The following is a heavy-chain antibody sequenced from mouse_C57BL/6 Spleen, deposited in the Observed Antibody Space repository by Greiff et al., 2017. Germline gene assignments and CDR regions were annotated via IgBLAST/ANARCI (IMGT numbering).Heavy chain of an antibody. D-gene: IGHD2-2*01. CDR1: GYTFTSYG. CDR2: IYPRSGNT. CDR3: ARGEIYYGYDVGYFDV. V-gene: IGHV1-81*01. J-gene: IGHJ1*03. Sequence: QVQLQQSGAELARPGASVKLSCKASGYTFTSYGISWVKQRTGQGLEWIGEIYPRSGNTYYNEKFKGKATLTADKSSSTAYMELRRLTSEDSAVYFCARGEIYYGYDVGYFDVWGTGTTVTVSS.